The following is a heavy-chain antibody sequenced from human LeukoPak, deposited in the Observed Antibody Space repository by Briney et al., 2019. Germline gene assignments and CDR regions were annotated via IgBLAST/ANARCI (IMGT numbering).Heavy chain of an antibody. CDR2: ISSSSSYI. CDR1: RFNFSSYS. J-gene: IGHJ4*02. V-gene: IGHV3-21*01. Sequence: PGGSLRLSCAASRFNFSSYSMNCVRQAPGKGLEWVSSISSSSSYIYYADSVKGRFTISRDNAKNSLYLQMNSLRAEDTAVYYCARGPIAARLNYWGQGTLVTVSS. D-gene: IGHD6-6*01. CDR3: ARGPIAARLNY.